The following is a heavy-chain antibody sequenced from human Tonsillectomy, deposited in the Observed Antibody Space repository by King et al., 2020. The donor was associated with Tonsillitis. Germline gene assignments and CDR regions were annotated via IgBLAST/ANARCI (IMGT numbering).Heavy chain of an antibody. CDR3: GNFLGFGVEGVDV. CDR1: GGSFSGYY. CDR2: INHSGSS. V-gene: IGHV4-34*01. Sequence: VQLQQWGEGQLKPSETLSLTCAVYGGSFSGYYWSWIRQPPGKGLEWIGEINHSGSSNYNPSLKSRVTMSLDTSKNQFSLKLSSVTAADTAVYYCGNFLGFGVEGVDVWGQGTTVTVSS. J-gene: IGHJ6*02. D-gene: IGHD3-10*01.